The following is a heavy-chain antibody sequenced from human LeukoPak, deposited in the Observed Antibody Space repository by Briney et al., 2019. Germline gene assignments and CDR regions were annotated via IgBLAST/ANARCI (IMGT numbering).Heavy chain of an antibody. CDR2: IKQDGSDK. V-gene: IGHV3-7*01. J-gene: IGHJ4*02. CDR1: GFTFSTYR. Sequence: GGSLRLSCAASGFTFSTYRMTWVRQAPGKGLEWVANIKQDGSDKYYVDSVKGRFTISRDNAKNSLYLQMNSPRAEDTAVYYCARFRYSSSAFDYWGQGTLVTVSS. CDR3: ARFRYSSSAFDY. D-gene: IGHD6-6*01.